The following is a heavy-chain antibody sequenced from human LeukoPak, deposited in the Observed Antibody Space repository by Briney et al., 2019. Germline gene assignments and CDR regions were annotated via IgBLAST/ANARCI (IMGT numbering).Heavy chain of an antibody. D-gene: IGHD3-9*01. CDR1: GFTFSSYS. J-gene: IGHJ4*02. Sequence: GGSLRLSCAASGFTFSSYSMNWVRQAPGKGLEWVSPISSSSSYIYYADSVKGRFTISRDNAKNSLYLQMNSLRAEDTAVYYCARDLGEYDILTGYLSYWGQGTLVTVSS. V-gene: IGHV3-21*01. CDR2: ISSSSSYI. CDR3: ARDLGEYDILTGYLSY.